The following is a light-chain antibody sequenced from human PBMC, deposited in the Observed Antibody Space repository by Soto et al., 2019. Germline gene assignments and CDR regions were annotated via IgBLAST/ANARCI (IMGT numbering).Light chain of an antibody. CDR3: TSYSSSSTFYV. V-gene: IGLV2-14*01. CDR1: SSDIGGYYY. J-gene: IGLJ1*01. CDR2: QVT. Sequence: QSALTQPASVSGSPGQSITISCTGTSSDIGGYYYVSWYQHHPGKAPKLMIYQVTNRPSGVSHRFSGSKSGNTASLTISGLQAEDEADYYSTSYSSSSTFYVFGAGTKVTVL.